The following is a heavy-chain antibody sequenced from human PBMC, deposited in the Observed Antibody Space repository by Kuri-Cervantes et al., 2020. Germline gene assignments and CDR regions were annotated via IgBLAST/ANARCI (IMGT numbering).Heavy chain of an antibody. CDR3: AKGGLYSFDY. Sequence: SLKISCAASGFTFDDYAMHWVRQAPGKGLEWVSGINWNSNRIGYADSVKGRFTISRDNAKNSLYLQMNSLRDEDTAVYFCAKGGLYSFDYWGQGTLVTVSS. D-gene: IGHD2-21*01. CDR1: GFTFDDYA. CDR2: INWNSNRI. J-gene: IGHJ4*02. V-gene: IGHV3-9*01.